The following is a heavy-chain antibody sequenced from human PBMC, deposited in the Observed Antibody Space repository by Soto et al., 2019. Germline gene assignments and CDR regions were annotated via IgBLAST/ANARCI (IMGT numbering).Heavy chain of an antibody. Sequence: QLLQSGGGLVQPGGSLTLSCAASGFTFGTTDMSWVRQAPGEGLEWVSTIYGSGGITYYAVSVNGRFTISRDNSRNTVYLQINTLRGDATALYYCVKKSSWFNTWGQGSLVTVSS. J-gene: IGHJ5*02. CDR2: IYGSGGIT. V-gene: IGHV3-23*01. CDR1: GFTFGTTD. CDR3: VKKSSWFNT.